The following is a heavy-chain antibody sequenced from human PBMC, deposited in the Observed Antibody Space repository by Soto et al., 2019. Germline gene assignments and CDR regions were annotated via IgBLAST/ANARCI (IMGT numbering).Heavy chain of an antibody. CDR2: IIPVFGTA. CDR1: GGTVSRYA. CDR3: ASEGEQQLTSFDI. V-gene: IGHV1-69*12. J-gene: IGHJ3*02. Sequence: QVQLVQSGAEVKKPGSSVNVSCKASGGTVSRYAISWVRQAPGQGLEWMGGIIPVFGTANYAQKFQGRVTINADESTSTAYMELSSLRSEDTAVYYCASEGEQQLTSFDIWGQGTMVTVSS. D-gene: IGHD6-13*01.